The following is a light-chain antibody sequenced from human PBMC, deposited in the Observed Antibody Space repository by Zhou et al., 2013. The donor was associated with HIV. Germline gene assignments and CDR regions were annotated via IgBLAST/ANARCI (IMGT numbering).Light chain of an antibody. CDR2: AAS. J-gene: IGKJ3*01. V-gene: IGKV1-27*01. CDR1: VGISNY. Sequence: IQLTQSPSSLSASVGDRVTITCRASVGISNYLAWYQQKPGKVPKLLIYAASTLQSGVPSRFSGSGSGTHFTLTISSLQPEDFATYYCQQLDFYPRVFTFGPGTKV. CDR3: QQLDFYPRVFT.